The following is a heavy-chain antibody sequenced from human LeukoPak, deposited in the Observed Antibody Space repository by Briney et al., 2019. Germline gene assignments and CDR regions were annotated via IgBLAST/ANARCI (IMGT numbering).Heavy chain of an antibody. J-gene: IGHJ4*02. CDR1: GYTFTSYG. CDR3: ARDKFERIYCSSTSCYPFDC. Sequence: GASVKVSCKASGYTFTSYGISLVRQAPGQGLEWMGWISAYNGNTNYAQKLQGRVTMTTDTSTSTAYMELRSLRSDDTAVYYCARDKFERIYCSSTSCYPFDCWGQGTLVTVSS. V-gene: IGHV1-18*01. D-gene: IGHD2-2*01. CDR2: ISAYNGNT.